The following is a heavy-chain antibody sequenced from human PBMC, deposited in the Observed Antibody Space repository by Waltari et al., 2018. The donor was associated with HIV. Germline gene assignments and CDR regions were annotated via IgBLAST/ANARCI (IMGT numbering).Heavy chain of an antibody. J-gene: IGHJ5*02. CDR3: ARRIYLRRGWLHP. D-gene: IGHD6-19*01. CDR1: GLDIVTGYN. V-gene: IGHV4-38-2*01. Sequence: VELSESGPKVVKPSETLSPTCHVSGLDIVTGYNWAWVRQSPGNGFESIGTINRRDGTKINPSLGDRVTLVLDSSANHFSVTLTDVSFADTAVYFCARRIYLRRGWLHPWGPGIPVTIS. CDR2: INRRDGT.